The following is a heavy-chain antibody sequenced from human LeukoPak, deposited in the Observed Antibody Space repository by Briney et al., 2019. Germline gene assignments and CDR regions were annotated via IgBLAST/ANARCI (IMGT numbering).Heavy chain of an antibody. CDR2: INPNSGGT. CDR3: ARYCSSTSCYGSFDY. Sequence: ASVKVSCKASGYTFTGYYMHWVRQAPGQGLEWMGWINPNSGGTNYAQKFQGRVTMTRDTSISTAYMELSRLRSDDTAVYYCARYCSSTSCYGSFDYWGQGTLVTVYS. J-gene: IGHJ4*02. D-gene: IGHD2-2*01. CDR1: GYTFTGYY. V-gene: IGHV1-2*02.